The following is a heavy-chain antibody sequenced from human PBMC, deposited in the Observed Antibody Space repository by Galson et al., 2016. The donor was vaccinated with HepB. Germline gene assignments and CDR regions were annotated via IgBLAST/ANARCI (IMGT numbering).Heavy chain of an antibody. CDR3: ARLNSGYDLHYYYGMDV. CDR2: IIADNGKT. V-gene: IGHV1-3*01. J-gene: IGHJ6*02. CDR1: GYTFTSYG. D-gene: IGHD5-12*01. Sequence: SVKVSCKASGYTFTSYGIHWVRQAPGQRLEWMGRIIADNGKTQYSQKFQGRVTITRDTSASTAYMDLRSLRSEDTAVYYCARLNSGYDLHYYYGMDVWGQGTTVTVSS.